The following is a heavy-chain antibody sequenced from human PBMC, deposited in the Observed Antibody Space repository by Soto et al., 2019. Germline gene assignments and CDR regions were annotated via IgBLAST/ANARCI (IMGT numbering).Heavy chain of an antibody. Sequence: QVQLQESGPGLVKPSETLSLTCTVSGGSISSYYWSWIRQPPGKGLEWIGYVYYTGGTTYNPSLKSRVTISVDTSKNQFSLKLISVTAADTAVYFCARYYCSSTTCYFFEYWGQGTLVTVSS. CDR3: ARYYCSSTTCYFFEY. J-gene: IGHJ4*02. V-gene: IGHV4-59*01. CDR1: GGSISSYY. D-gene: IGHD2-2*01. CDR2: VYYTGGT.